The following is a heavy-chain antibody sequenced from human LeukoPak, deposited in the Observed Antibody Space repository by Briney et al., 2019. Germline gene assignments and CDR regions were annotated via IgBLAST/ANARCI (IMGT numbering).Heavy chain of an antibody. CDR2: IYYRGAT. Sequence: SETLSLTCSVSGASMTNLYWSWIRQAPGKRLEWMGYIYYRGATSYNPSLESQVSLSVDTSKNQFSLNLTSMTAADTAIYYCARHTTPADWYFDLWGPGARVTVSS. V-gene: IGHV4-59*08. CDR1: GASMTNLY. D-gene: IGHD1-26*01. CDR3: ARHTTPADWYFDL. J-gene: IGHJ2*01.